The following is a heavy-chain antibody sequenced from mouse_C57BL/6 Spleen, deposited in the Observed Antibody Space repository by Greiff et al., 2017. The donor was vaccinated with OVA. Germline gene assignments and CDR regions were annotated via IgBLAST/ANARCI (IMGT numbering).Heavy chain of an antibody. CDR1: GFTFSDYY. V-gene: IGHV5-12*01. CDR2: ISNGGGST. J-gene: IGHJ1*03. CDR3: AIHNYGSSYAWYFDV. D-gene: IGHD1-1*01. Sequence: EVKLMESGGGLVQPGGSLKLSCAASGFTFSDYYMYWVRQTPEKRLEWVAYISNGGGSTYYPDTVQGRFTISRDNAKNTLYLQMSRLTSEYPAMYYFAIHNYGSSYAWYFDVWGTVTTVTVSS.